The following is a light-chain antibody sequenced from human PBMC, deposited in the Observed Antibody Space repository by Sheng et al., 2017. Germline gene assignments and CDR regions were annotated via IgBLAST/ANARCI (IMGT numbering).Light chain of an antibody. CDR2: AAS. J-gene: IGKJ1*01. CDR3: LQYNSVPRT. Sequence: IQMTQSPSSLSASVGDRVTITCRASQGIRNGLAWYQQKPGKVPKLLIYAASTLQSGVPSRFSGGPSGTDYTLTISSLQPEDVATYYCLQYNSVPRTFGQGTKVEIK. V-gene: IGKV1-27*01. CDR1: QGIRNG.